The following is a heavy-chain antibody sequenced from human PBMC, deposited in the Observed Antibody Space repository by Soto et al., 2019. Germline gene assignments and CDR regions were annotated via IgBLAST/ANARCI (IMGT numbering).Heavy chain of an antibody. CDR2: IFSNDET. CDR3: ARITGIENKRANWFDP. CDR1: GFSLSNARMG. J-gene: IGHJ5*02. V-gene: IGHV2-26*01. Sequence: GSGPTLVNPTETLTLTCTVSGFSLSNARMGVSWIRQPPGKALEWLAHIFSNDETAYSTSLKSRLTISKDTSKSQVVLTMTNMDPVDTATYYCARITGIENKRANWFDPWGQGTLVTVSS. D-gene: IGHD2-21*01.